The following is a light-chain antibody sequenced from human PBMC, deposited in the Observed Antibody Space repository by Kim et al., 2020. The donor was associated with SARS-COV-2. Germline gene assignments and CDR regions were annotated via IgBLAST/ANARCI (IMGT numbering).Light chain of an antibody. CDR1: QSVSSSY. J-gene: IGKJ2*01. CDR3: QQYGSTLYT. Sequence: LSPGERATLSCRASQSVSSSYLAWYQQKPGQAPRLLIYGASSRATGIPDRFSGSGSGTDFTLTISRLEPEDFAVYYCQQYGSTLYTFGQGTKLEI. V-gene: IGKV3-20*01. CDR2: GAS.